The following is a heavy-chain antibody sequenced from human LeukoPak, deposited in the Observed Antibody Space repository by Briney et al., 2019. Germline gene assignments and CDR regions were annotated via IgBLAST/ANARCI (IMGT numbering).Heavy chain of an antibody. Sequence: GESLKISCKGSGYSFSSSWIGWVRQMPGKGLEWMGIIYPGDSDTRYSPSFQGQVTISADKSISTAYLQWSSLKASDAAMYYCARPGYCTTITCSVDGRDVWGQGTPVTASS. D-gene: IGHD2-8*01. J-gene: IGHJ6*02. CDR2: IYPGDSDT. V-gene: IGHV5-51*01. CDR3: ARPGYCTTITCSVDGRDV. CDR1: GYSFSSSW.